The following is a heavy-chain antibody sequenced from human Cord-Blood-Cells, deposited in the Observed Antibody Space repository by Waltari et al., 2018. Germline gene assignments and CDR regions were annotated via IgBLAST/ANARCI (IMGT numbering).Heavy chain of an antibody. Sequence: QVQLVESVGGVVEPGRSVRLACAASGVTFSSYAMHWVRQAPGKGLEWVAVISYDGSNKYYADSVKGRFTISRDNSKNTLYLQMNSLRAEDTAVYYCEREGNWGGQGTLVTVSS. CDR3: EREGNW. V-gene: IGHV3-30*04. CDR1: GVTFSSYA. D-gene: IGHD7-27*01. CDR2: ISYDGSNK. J-gene: IGHJ4*02.